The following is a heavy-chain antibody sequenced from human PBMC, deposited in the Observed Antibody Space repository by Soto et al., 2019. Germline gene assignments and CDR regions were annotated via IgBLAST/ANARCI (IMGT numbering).Heavy chain of an antibody. J-gene: IGHJ4*02. CDR3: ARVSMVFGVVEDY. CDR2: INSDGSST. V-gene: IGHV3-74*01. Sequence: GGSLRLSCAASGFTFSSYWMHWVRQAPGKGLVWVSRINSDGSSTSYADSVKGRFTISRDNAKNTLYLQMNSLRAEDTAVYYCARVSMVFGVVEDYWGQGTLVTVSS. D-gene: IGHD3-3*01. CDR1: GFTFSSYW.